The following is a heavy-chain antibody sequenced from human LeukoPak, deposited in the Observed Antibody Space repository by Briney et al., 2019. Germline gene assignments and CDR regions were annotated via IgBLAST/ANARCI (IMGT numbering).Heavy chain of an antibody. CDR2: IYYSGST. J-gene: IGHJ4*02. CDR3: ARDRGSYYFDY. CDR1: GGSFSGYY. Sequence: PSETLSLTCAVYGGSFSGYYWSWIRQPPGKGLEWIGYIYYSGSTNYNPSLKSRVTISVDTSKNQFSLKLSSVTAADTAVYYCARDRGSYYFDYWGQGTLVTVSS. V-gene: IGHV4-59*01. D-gene: IGHD1-26*01.